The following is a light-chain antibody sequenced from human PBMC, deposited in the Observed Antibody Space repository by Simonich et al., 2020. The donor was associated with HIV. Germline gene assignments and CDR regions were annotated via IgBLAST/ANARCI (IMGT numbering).Light chain of an antibody. Sequence: EIVLTQSPGTLSLSPGEGATLSCRASQSVSSNYLAWYQQTPGLAPSLLIYDASSRATGITDRFSGFGSGTDFTLTTSRLEPEDFAVYYCQQRSNWPIFTFGPGTKVDIK. V-gene: IGKV3D-20*02. CDR2: DAS. CDR1: QSVSSNY. CDR3: QQRSNWPIFT. J-gene: IGKJ3*01.